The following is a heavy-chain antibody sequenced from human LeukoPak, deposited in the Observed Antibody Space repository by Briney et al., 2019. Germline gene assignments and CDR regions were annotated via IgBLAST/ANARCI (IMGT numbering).Heavy chain of an antibody. D-gene: IGHD4-17*01. V-gene: IGHV4-39*07. CDR2: IYYSGST. CDR1: GGSISSSSYY. CDR3: ARVLVRLNDYGDYVMEGGNWFDP. J-gene: IGHJ5*02. Sequence: PSETLSLTCTVSGGSISSSSYYWGWIRQPPGKGLEWIGSIYYSGSTYYNPSLKSRVTISVDTSKNQFSLKLSSVTAADTAVYYCARVLVRLNDYGDYVMEGGNWFDPWGQGTLVTVSS.